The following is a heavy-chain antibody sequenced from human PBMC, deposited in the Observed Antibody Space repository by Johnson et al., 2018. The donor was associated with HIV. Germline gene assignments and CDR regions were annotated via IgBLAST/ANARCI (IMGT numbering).Heavy chain of an antibody. D-gene: IGHD3-22*01. CDR1: GFTFSSYD. CDR2: IGTAGDT. V-gene: IGHV3-13*01. Sequence: VQLVESGGGVVQPGGSLRLSCAASGFTFSSYDMHWVRQATGKGLEWVSAIGTAGDTYYADSVKGRFTISRDNAKNSLYLQMNSLRAEDTAVYFCARVTKYYFDSSVDAFDIWGQGTVVTVSS. CDR3: ARVTKYYFDSSVDAFDI. J-gene: IGHJ3*02.